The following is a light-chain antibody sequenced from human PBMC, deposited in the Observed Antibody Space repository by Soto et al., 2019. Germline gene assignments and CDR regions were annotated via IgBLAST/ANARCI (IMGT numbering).Light chain of an antibody. CDR3: QQYEKWPPSIT. CDR1: QRMSGW. V-gene: IGKV1-5*01. J-gene: IGKJ5*01. Sequence: DIQMTQSPSTLSASVGDTVTITCLASQRMSGWLAWHQQKPGKAPKLLIYDVSALKRGVPPRFSGSGSGTEFTLTISSLQSEDFAVYYCQQYEKWPPSITFGQGTRLEIK. CDR2: DVS.